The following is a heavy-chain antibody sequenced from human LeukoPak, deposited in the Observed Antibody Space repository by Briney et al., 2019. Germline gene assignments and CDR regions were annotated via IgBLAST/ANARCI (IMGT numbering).Heavy chain of an antibody. CDR2: ISDGGSTT. J-gene: IGHJ4*02. V-gene: IGHV3-74*01. Sequence: PGGSLRLSCAASGFNFKLSAMSWGRQAPGKGLVWVSRISDGGSTTTYADSVKGRFTISRDNAKNTLYLQMNGLRAEDTAVYYCSRSAYYDGSGNYYDYWGQGTLVTVSS. D-gene: IGHD3-22*01. CDR3: SRSAYYDGSGNYYDY. CDR1: GFNFKLSA.